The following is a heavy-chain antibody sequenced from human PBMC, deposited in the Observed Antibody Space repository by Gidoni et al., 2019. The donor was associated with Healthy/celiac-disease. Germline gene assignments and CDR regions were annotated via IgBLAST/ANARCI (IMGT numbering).Heavy chain of an antibody. CDR3: ARGRITMVRGVICSWFDP. CDR2: INHSGST. J-gene: IGHJ5*02. D-gene: IGHD3-10*01. Sequence: QVQLQQWGAGLLKPSETLSLTCAVYGGSFSGYYWSWIRQPPGKGLEWIGEINHSGSTNYNPSLKSRVTISVDTSKNQFSLKLSSVTAADTAVYYCARGRITMVRGVICSWFDPWGQGTLVTVSS. CDR1: GGSFSGYY. V-gene: IGHV4-34*01.